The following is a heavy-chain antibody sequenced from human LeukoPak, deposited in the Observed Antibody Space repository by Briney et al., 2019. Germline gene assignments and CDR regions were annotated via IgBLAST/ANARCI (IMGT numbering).Heavy chain of an antibody. V-gene: IGHV4-34*01. D-gene: IGHD3-3*01. Sequence: SETLSLTCAVYGGSFSGYYWSWIRQPPGKGLEWIGEINHSGSTNYNPSLKSRVTISVDTSKNQFSLKLSSVTAADTAVYYCARASLDFWSSYPFRWFDPWGQGTLVTVSS. J-gene: IGHJ5*02. CDR1: GGSFSGYY. CDR3: ARASLDFWSSYPFRWFDP. CDR2: INHSGST.